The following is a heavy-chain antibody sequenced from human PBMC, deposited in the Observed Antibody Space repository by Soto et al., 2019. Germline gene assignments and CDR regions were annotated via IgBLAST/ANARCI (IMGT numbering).Heavy chain of an antibody. J-gene: IGHJ3*02. CDR2: INSDGSDT. D-gene: IGHD3-9*01. Sequence: EVQLVESGGGSVQPGGSLRLSCAASGFTFSDYWMHWVRQAPGKGLTWVSRINSDGSDTNYADCVKGRFTICRDNVKNTPYLHSNSLRPADTAVYYVPRPLRYTWNAYNIWGQGTMVTVSP. V-gene: IGHV3-74*01. CDR1: GFTFSDYW. CDR3: PRPLRYTWNAYNI.